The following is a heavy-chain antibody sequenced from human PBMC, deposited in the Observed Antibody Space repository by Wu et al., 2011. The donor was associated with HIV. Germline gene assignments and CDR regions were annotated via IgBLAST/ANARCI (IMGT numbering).Heavy chain of an antibody. Sequence: QVQLVQSGAEVKKPGSSVKVSCKASGGTFSNYAITWVRQAPGQGLEWMGRVIPISGKTNYARKFQGRVTITADKSTSTAYMELGSLGSEDTAVYYCAIWSGSQGPYYYYYMDVWGKRDHGHRLL. D-gene: IGHD3-3*01. J-gene: IGHJ6*03. CDR1: GGTFSNYA. V-gene: IGHV1-69*04. CDR2: VIPISGKT. CDR3: AIWSGSQGPYYYYYMDV.